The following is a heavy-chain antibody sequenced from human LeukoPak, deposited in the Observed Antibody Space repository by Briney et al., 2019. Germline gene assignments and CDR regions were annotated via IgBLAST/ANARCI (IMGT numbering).Heavy chain of an antibody. D-gene: IGHD3-3*01. V-gene: IGHV7-4-1*02. CDR1: GYTFTSYA. CDR3: AREGPSITIFGVVIPGAYYYYYYMDV. CDR2: INTNTGNP. J-gene: IGHJ6*03. Sequence: GASVKVSCKASGYTFTSYAMNWVRQAPGQGLEWMGWINTNTGNPTYAQGFTGRFVFSLGTSVSTAYLQISSLKAEDTAVYYCAREGPSITIFGVVIPGAYYYYYYMDVWGKGTTVTVSS.